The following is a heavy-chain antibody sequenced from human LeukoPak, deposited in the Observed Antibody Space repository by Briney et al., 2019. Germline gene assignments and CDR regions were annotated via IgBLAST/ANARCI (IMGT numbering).Heavy chain of an antibody. CDR3: ARVGRYSSSWYEDNWFDP. D-gene: IGHD6-13*01. J-gene: IGHJ5*02. V-gene: IGHV4-59*01. Sequence: KPSETLSLTCTVSGGSISSYYWSWIRQPPGKGLEWIGYIYYSGSTNYNPSLKSRVTISVDTSKNQFSLKLSSVTAADTAVYYCARVGRYSSSWYEDNWFDPWGQGTLVTVSS. CDR2: IYYSGST. CDR1: GGSISSYY.